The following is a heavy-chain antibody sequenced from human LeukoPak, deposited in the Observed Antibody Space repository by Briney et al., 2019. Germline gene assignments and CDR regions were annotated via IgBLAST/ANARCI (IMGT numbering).Heavy chain of an antibody. CDR3: ARHVGWRQNGYYSDH. CDR2: IYPGESEI. V-gene: IGHV5-51*01. D-gene: IGHD2-21*02. CDR1: GYLFTNSW. J-gene: IGHJ4*02. Sequence: GESLQISCKGSGYLFTNSWIGWVRPMPGKGPEWMGIIYPGESEIRYSPSFQGQVTISADTSISVAYLQWSSLKASDSAMYYCARHVGWRQNGYYSDHWGQGTLVTVSS.